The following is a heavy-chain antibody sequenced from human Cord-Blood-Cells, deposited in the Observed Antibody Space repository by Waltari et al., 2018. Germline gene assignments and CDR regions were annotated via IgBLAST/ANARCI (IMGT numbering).Heavy chain of an antibody. D-gene: IGHD6-13*01. J-gene: IGHJ4*02. CDR2: IYWDDDK. V-gene: IGHV2-5*02. CDR1: GFSLSTSGVG. CDR3: AHIGGNSSSYYFDY. Sequence: QITLKECGTTLVKPTQTLTLTCTFSGFSLSTSGVGVGWIRQPPGKALEWLALIYWDDDKRYSPSLKSRLTITKDTSKNQVVLTMTNMDPVDTATYYCAHIGGNSSSYYFDYWGQGTLVTVSS.